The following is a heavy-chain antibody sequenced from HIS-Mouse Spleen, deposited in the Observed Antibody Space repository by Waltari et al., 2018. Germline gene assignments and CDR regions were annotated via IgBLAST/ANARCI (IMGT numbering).Heavy chain of an antibody. CDR3: ARTYYYDSSGYYPEYFQH. Sequence: EVQLVESGGGLVQPGGSRGLSCAASGFTVSSYCMHSVRHAPGKGLVWVSRINGDGSSTSNAASVKGRFTISRDNAKNTLYLQMNSLRAEDTAVYYCARTYYYDSSGYYPEYFQHWGQGTLVTVSS. J-gene: IGHJ1*01. V-gene: IGHV3-74*01. D-gene: IGHD3-22*01. CDR1: GFTVSSYC. CDR2: INGDGSST.